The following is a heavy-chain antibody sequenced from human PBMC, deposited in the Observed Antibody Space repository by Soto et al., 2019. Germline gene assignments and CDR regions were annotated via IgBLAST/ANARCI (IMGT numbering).Heavy chain of an antibody. Sequence: GGSLRLSCAASGFTFSSYTMHWVRQAPGKGLEWVSNISSSSSSICYADSVKGRFTISRDNAKNSLYLQMTSLRAEDTAVYYCARDPYSSSFGYWGQGTLVTVSS. CDR1: GFTFSSYT. D-gene: IGHD6-13*01. V-gene: IGHV3-48*01. CDR3: ARDPYSSSFGY. J-gene: IGHJ4*02. CDR2: ISSSSSSI.